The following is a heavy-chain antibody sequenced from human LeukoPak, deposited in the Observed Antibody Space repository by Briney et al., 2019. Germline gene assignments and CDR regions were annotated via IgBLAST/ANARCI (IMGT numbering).Heavy chain of an antibody. CDR3: ARGSGLSYYYYMDV. CDR1: GGSISSYY. V-gene: IGHV4-59*01. J-gene: IGHJ6*03. CDR2: IYYSGST. Sequence: SETLSLTCTASGGSISSYYWSWIRQPPGKGLEWIGYIYYSGSTNYKPSLKSRVTISVDTSKNQFSLKPSSVTAADTAVYYCARGSGLSYYYYMDVWGKGTTVTVSS.